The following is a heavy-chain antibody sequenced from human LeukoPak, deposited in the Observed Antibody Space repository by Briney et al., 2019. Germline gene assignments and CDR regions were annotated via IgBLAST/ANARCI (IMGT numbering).Heavy chain of an antibody. CDR2: ISWNSGSI. D-gene: IGHD6-6*01. J-gene: IGHJ4*02. Sequence: PGGSLRLSCAASGFTFDDYAMHWVRQAPGKGLEWVSGISWNSGSIGYADSVKGRFTISRDNAKNSLYLQMNSLRAEDTALYYCAKGLEYSSSGGFDYWGQGTLVTVSS. CDR1: GFTFDDYA. V-gene: IGHV3-9*01. CDR3: AKGLEYSSSGGFDY.